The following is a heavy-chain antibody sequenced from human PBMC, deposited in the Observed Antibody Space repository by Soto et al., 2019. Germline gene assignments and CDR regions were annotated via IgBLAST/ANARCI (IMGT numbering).Heavy chain of an antibody. V-gene: IGHV3-23*01. J-gene: IGHJ4*02. Sequence: GGSLRLSCAASGFDFSAYAMTWVRQAPGKGLEWASSIIHAGGATYYASSVKGRFTISRDNSKNTLYLQMNSLRAEDTAVYYCAKDPDDDVWNGRTTTFDHWGQGTLVTVSS. D-gene: IGHD3-3*01. CDR3: AKDPDDDVWNGRTTTFDH. CDR2: IIHAGGAT. CDR1: GFDFSAYA.